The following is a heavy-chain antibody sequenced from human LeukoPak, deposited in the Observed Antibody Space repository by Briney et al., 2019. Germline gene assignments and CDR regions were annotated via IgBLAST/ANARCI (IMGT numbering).Heavy chain of an antibody. CDR1: GYTFTSYD. D-gene: IGHD4-17*01. Sequence: AASVTVSCKASGYTFTSYDINWVRQATGQGLEWMGWMNPNSGNTGYAQKFQGRVTMTRNTSISTAYMELSSLRSEDTAVYYCARADYGDYGGGDYWGQGTLVTVSS. V-gene: IGHV1-8*01. CDR2: MNPNSGNT. CDR3: ARADYGDYGGGDY. J-gene: IGHJ4*02.